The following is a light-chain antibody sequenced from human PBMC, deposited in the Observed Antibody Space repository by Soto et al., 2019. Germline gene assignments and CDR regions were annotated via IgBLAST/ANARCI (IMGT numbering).Light chain of an antibody. J-gene: IGKJ5*01. Sequence: DIQMTQSPSSVSASVGDRVTITCRATQGLSGSLAWYQQKPGKAPKLLISVTSRLQSGVPSRFSGSASGTYFTLTIDSLQPEDLATYYCQQGHNWPLTFGQGTRLEIK. CDR2: VTS. CDR1: QGLSGS. V-gene: IGKV1-12*01. CDR3: QQGHNWPLT.